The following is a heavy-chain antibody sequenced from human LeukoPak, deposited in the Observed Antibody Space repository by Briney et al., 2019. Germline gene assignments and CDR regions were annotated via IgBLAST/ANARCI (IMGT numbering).Heavy chain of an antibody. J-gene: IGHJ5*02. CDR2: ISHTGLT. D-gene: IGHD1-1*01. CDR3: ARVPDITARPCDT. V-gene: IGHV4-34*01. Sequence: PSETLSLTCAVYGGSFSGYYWTLIRQTPGKGLEWIGEISHTGLTGSNPSLKSRVTIFVDSSKKQFSLMMTSVTAADTGVYYCARVPDITARPCDTWGPGTLVTVSS. CDR1: GGSFSGYY.